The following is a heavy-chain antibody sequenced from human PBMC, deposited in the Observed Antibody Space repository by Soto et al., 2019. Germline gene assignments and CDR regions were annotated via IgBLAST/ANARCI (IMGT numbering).Heavy chain of an antibody. D-gene: IGHD2-8*01. J-gene: IGHJ4*01. CDR3: AIGLHCTNDGCHDY. CDR1: GYTLTSYD. V-gene: IGHV1-8*01. CDR2: MNLNSGNT. Sequence: QVQLVQSGAEVKKPGASVKVSCKASGYTLTSYDINWVRQATGQGLEWMGRMNLNSGNTVYAQKFQGRVTMTRNTSISTAYMELNSLRSDDTAVYYCAIGLHCTNDGCHDYWGHGTLVTVSS.